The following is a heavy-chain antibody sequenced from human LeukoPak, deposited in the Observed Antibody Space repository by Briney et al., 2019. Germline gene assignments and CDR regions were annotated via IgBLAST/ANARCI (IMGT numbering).Heavy chain of an antibody. CDR2: ISNIGNTM. Sequence: NPGGSLRLSCAASGFTFSDYYMSWIRQAPGKGLEWLSYISNIGNTMYHADSVKGRFTTSRDNAKNSLYLEMNSLRAEDTAVYYCARERITFGRVIVPNYFDSWGQGTLVTVSS. V-gene: IGHV3-11*04. CDR3: ARERITFGRVIVPNYFDS. D-gene: IGHD3-16*02. CDR1: GFTFSDYY. J-gene: IGHJ4*02.